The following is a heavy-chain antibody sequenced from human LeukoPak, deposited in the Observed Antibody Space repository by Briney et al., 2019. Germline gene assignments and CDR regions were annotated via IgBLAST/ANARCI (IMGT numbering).Heavy chain of an antibody. V-gene: IGHV3-23*01. CDR3: AKDQGARLLWFGELTWFDP. Sequence: GGSLRLSCAASGFTFSSYAMGWVRQAPGKGLEWVSAISGSGGSTYYADSVKGRFTISRDNSKNTLYLQMNSLRAEDTAVYYCAKDQGARLLWFGELTWFDPWGQGTLVTVSS. CDR2: ISGSGGST. CDR1: GFTFSSYA. D-gene: IGHD3-10*01. J-gene: IGHJ5*02.